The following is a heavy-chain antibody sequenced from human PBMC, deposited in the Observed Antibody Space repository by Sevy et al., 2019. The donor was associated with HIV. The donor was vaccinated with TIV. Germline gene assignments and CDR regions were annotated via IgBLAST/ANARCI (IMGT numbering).Heavy chain of an antibody. V-gene: IGHV3-30-3*01. Sequence: GGSLRLSCAVSGFSFSHYAFHWVRQAPGKGLEWVSLISYDGTYKYYAASVKGRFTISRDNSKNTLYLQMNSQRGNDTAVYYCARFAASYCTNDCYHRFDYWGPGALVTVSS. J-gene: IGHJ4*02. CDR2: ISYDGTYK. D-gene: IGHD2-8*01. CDR1: GFSFSHYA. CDR3: ARFAASYCTNDCYHRFDY.